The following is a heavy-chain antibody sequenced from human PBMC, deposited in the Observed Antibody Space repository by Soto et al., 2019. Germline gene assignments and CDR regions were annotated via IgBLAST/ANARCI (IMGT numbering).Heavy chain of an antibody. J-gene: IGHJ4*02. CDR2: FDPEDGET. CDR1: GGTFSSYA. V-gene: IGHV1-24*01. D-gene: IGHD2-2*01. CDR3: TTAKDGGPVSAFDY. Sequence: ASVKVSCKASGGTFSSYAISWVRQVPGQGLEWMGGFDPEDGETVYAQKFQGRVTMTEDTSTDTAYMELSTLRSEDTAMYYCTTAKDGGPVSAFDYWGQGTLVTVSS.